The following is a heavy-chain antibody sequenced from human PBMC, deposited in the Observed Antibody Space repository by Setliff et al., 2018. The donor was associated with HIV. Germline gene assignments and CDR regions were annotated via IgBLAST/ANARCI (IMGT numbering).Heavy chain of an antibody. CDR3: ARHAAGPDGPFDY. J-gene: IGHJ4*02. V-gene: IGHV4-39*01. CDR2: VYHTGST. CDR1: GGSISSNYYY. Sequence: SETLSLTCIVSGGSISSNYYYWGWIRQPPGKGMEWIGNVYHTGSTYYNPSLKSRVTISVDTSKNQFSLKLSSVIAADTAVYYCARHAAGPDGPFDYWGQGTLVTVSS.